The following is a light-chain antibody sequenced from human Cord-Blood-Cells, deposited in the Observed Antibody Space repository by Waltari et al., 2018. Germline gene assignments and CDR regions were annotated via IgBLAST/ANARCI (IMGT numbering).Light chain of an antibody. V-gene: IGKV3-11*01. Sequence: EIVLTQSPATLSLSPGERATLSCRASQSVSSYLAWYQQKPGQAPRLLIYDASNRATDIPAKFSGSGSVTDFTLTISRLEPEDFAVYYCQQRSNWPPYTFGQGTKLEIK. CDR1: QSVSSY. CDR3: QQRSNWPPYT. J-gene: IGKJ2*01. CDR2: DAS.